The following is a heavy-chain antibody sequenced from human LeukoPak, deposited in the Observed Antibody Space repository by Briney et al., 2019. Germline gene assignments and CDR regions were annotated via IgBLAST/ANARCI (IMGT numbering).Heavy chain of an antibody. J-gene: IGHJ6*03. Sequence: GGSLRLSGAASGFSVSSNYMSWVRQAPGKGLEWVSGINWNGGSTGYADSVKGRFTISRDNAKNSLYLQMNSLRAEDTALYYCARHLHPGYSYGLKYYYYYYYMDVWGKGTTVTISS. CDR2: INWNGGST. D-gene: IGHD5-18*01. V-gene: IGHV3-20*04. CDR3: ARHLHPGYSYGLKYYYYYYYMDV. CDR1: GFSVSSNY.